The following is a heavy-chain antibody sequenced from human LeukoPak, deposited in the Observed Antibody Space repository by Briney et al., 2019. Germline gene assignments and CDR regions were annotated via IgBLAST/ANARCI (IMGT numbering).Heavy chain of an antibody. D-gene: IGHD3-16*01. V-gene: IGHV4-59*01. Sequence: PSETLSLTCTVSDGSISSYCWSWIRQPPGKGLEWIGYTHYSGSTNYNPSLKSRVTTSVDTSKNQVSLKLSSVTAADTAVYYCASLTPGGPFGFWGQGTLVTVSS. CDR2: THYSGST. CDR3: ASLTPGGPFGF. CDR1: DGSISSYC. J-gene: IGHJ4*02.